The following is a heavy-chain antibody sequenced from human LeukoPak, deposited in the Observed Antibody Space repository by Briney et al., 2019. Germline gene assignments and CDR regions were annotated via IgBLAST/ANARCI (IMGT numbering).Heavy chain of an antibody. J-gene: IGHJ4*02. CDR1: GLTLYHFV. CDR3: ARRGAAGAGTSPDYFEY. CDR2: ITGRGDST. V-gene: IGHV3-23*01. Sequence: PGGSLRLSCRASGLTLYHFVMRWDRQAPGKGLEWVSAITGRGDSTSYADSVKGRFTISRANSKNTLYLQINSLRAEDTAVTNCARRGAAGAGTSPDYFEYWGQGTLVTVSS. D-gene: IGHD6-13*01.